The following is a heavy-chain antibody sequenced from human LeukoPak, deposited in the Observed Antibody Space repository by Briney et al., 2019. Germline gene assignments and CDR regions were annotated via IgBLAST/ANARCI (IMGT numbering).Heavy chain of an antibody. V-gene: IGHV3-7*01. D-gene: IGHD3-22*01. CDR3: ARGPPYYYDSSGYYYYFDY. CDR2: VKQDGSEK. CDR1: GFTFSSYW. J-gene: IGHJ4*02. Sequence: GGSLRLSCAASGFTFSSYWMSWVRQAPGKGLEWVANVKQDGSEKYYVDSVKGRFTISRDNAKNSLYLQMNSLRAEDTAVYYCARGPPYYYDSSGYYYYFDYWGQGTLVTVSS.